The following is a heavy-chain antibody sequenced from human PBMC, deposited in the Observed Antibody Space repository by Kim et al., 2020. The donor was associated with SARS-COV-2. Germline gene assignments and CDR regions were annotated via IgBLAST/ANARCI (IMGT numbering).Heavy chain of an antibody. CDR1: GGSISSYY. J-gene: IGHJ5*02. D-gene: IGHD2-2*01. CDR2: IYTSGST. CDR3: AREWKTGVVPAAPNWFDP. V-gene: IGHV4-4*07. Sequence: SETLSLTCTVSGGSISSYYWSWIRQPAGKGLEWIGRIYTSGSTNYNPSLKSRVTMSVDTSKNQFSLKLSSVTAADTAVYYCAREWKTGVVPAAPNWFDPWGQGTLVTVSS.